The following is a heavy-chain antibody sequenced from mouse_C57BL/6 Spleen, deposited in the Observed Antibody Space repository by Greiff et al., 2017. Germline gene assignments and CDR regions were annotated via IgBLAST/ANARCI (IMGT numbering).Heavy chain of an antibody. D-gene: IGHD1-1*01. CDR2: IWTGGGT. CDR3: ASHYYGSSYGYFDV. V-gene: IGHV2-9-1*01. Sequence: VMLVESGPGLVAPSQSLSITCTVSGFSLTSYAISWVRQPPGKGLEWLGVIWTGGGTNYNSALKSRLSISKDNSKSQVFLKMNSLQTDDTARYYCASHYYGSSYGYFDVWGTGTTVTVSS. CDR1: GFSLTSYA. J-gene: IGHJ1*03.